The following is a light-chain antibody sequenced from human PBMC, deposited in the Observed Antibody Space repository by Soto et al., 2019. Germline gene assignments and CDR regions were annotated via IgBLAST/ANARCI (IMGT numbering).Light chain of an antibody. CDR1: NRDVGSYNL. CDR3: SSYTTSTTLV. J-gene: IGLJ3*02. V-gene: IGLV2-14*01. Sequence: QSVLTQPASVSGSPGQSITIACTGTNRDVGSYNLVSWYQQRPGEAPKLIISEVRNPPSGISYRFTGSKSGNTASLTISGLQTEDEADYYCSSYTTSTTLVFGGGTELTVL. CDR2: EVR.